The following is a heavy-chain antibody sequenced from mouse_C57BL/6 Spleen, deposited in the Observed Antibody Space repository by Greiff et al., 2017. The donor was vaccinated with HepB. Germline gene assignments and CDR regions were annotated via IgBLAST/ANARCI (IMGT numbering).Heavy chain of an antibody. Sequence: EVMLVESGGGLVKPGGSLKLSCAASGFTFSDYGMHWVRQAPEKGLEWVAYISSGSSTIYYADTVKGRFTISRDNAKNTLFLQMTSLRSEDTAMYYCARPEGTTGYFDVWGTGTTVTVSS. CDR2: ISSGSSTI. J-gene: IGHJ1*03. D-gene: IGHD2-14*01. CDR1: GFTFSDYG. CDR3: ARPEGTTGYFDV. V-gene: IGHV5-17*01.